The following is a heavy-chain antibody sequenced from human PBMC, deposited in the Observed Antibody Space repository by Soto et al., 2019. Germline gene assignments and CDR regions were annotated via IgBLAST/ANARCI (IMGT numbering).Heavy chain of an antibody. CDR1: GFTFSSYG. D-gene: IGHD1-26*01. J-gene: IGHJ6*02. CDR2: IWYDGSNK. V-gene: IGHV3-33*01. Sequence: GSLRLSCAASGFTFSSYGMHWVRQAPGKGLEWVAVIWYDGSNKYYADSVKGRFTISRDNSKNTLYLQMNSLRADDTAVYYCARDKLGGHGMDVWGQGTTVTVYS. CDR3: ARDKLGGHGMDV.